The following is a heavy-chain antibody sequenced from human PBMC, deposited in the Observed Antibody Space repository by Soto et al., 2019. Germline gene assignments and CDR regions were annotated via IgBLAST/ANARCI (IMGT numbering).Heavy chain of an antibody. CDR2: IYHSGST. J-gene: IGHJ3*02. CDR3: ARSRGYSYGYVAFDI. Sequence: SETLSLTCAVSGGSISSSNWWSWVRQPPGKGLEWIGEIYHSGSTNYNPSLKSRVTISVDKSKNQFSLKLSSVTAADTAVYYCARSRGYSYGYVAFDIWGQGTMVTVSS. CDR1: GGSISSSNW. D-gene: IGHD5-18*01. V-gene: IGHV4-4*02.